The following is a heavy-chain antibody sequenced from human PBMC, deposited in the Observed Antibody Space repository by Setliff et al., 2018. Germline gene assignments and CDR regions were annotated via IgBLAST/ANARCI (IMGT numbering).Heavy chain of an antibody. CDR3: ARDGISGLNWLDP. D-gene: IGHD6-25*01. Sequence: SVKVSCKASGYTFTPYYMHWVRQAPGQGLEWMGIINPSGGSTSYAQKFQGRVTITRDTSISTAYMELSSLRSDDTAVYYCARDGISGLNWLDPWGQGTPVTV. V-gene: IGHV1-46*01. CDR2: INPSGGST. J-gene: IGHJ5*02. CDR1: GYTFTPYY.